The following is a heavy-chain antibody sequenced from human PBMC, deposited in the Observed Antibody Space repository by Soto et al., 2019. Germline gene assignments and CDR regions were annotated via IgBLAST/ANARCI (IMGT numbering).Heavy chain of an antibody. CDR3: ARSVAVPGAHIDY. Sequence: SETLSLTCTVSGGSISSYYWSWIRQPPGKGLEWIGYIYYSGSTNYNPSLKSRVTISVDTSKNQFSLKMSSVTAADTAVYFCARSVAVPGAHIDYWGQGTQVTVSS. D-gene: IGHD6-19*01. CDR2: IYYSGST. J-gene: IGHJ4*02. V-gene: IGHV4-59*01. CDR1: GGSISSYY.